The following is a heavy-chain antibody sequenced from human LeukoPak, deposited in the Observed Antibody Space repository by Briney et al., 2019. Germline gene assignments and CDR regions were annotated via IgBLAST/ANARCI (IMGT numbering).Heavy chain of an antibody. V-gene: IGHV3-30*03. J-gene: IGHJ4*02. Sequence: GGSLRLSCAASGFTFSSYGMHWVRQAPGKGLEWVAVISYDGSNKYYADSVKGRFTISRDNSKNTLYLQMNSLRAEDTAVYYCVTLGGDTAMVTLDYWGQGTLVTVSS. D-gene: IGHD5-18*01. CDR3: VTLGGDTAMVTLDY. CDR1: GFTFSSYG. CDR2: ISYDGSNK.